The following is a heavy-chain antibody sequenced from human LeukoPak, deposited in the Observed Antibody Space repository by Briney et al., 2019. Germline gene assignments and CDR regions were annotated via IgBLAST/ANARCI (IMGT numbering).Heavy chain of an antibody. CDR3: ARDGGIPYYYYYYYMDV. CDR1: GGSFSDYY. CDR2: INHSGST. V-gene: IGHV4-34*01. J-gene: IGHJ6*03. Sequence: PSETLSLTCAVYGGSFSDYYWSWIRQPPGKGLEWIGEINHSGSTNYNPSLKSRVTMSVDTSKNQFSLKLSSVTAADTAVYYCARDGGIPYYYYYYYMDVWGKGTTVTISS. D-gene: IGHD2-21*01.